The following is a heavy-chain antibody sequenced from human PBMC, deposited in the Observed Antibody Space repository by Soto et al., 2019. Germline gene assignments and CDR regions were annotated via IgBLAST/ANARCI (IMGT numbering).Heavy chain of an antibody. CDR1: GFTFSSYA. J-gene: IGHJ4*02. CDR3: QAYNWNDGRVY. CDR2: ISSNGGST. D-gene: IGHD1-1*01. Sequence: GSLRLSCSASGFTFSSYAMHWVRQAPGKGLEYVSAISSNGGSTYYADSVKGRFTISRDNSKNTLYLQMSSLRAEDTAVYYCQAYNWNDGRVYWGQGTLVTVSS. V-gene: IGHV3-64D*06.